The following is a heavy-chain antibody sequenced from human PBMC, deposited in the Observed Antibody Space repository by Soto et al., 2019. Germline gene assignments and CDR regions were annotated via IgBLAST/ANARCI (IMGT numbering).Heavy chain of an antibody. CDR2: IKQDGSEK. CDR1: GFTFSSYW. Sequence: PGGSLRLSCAASGFTFSSYWMSWVRQAPGKGLEWVANIKQDGSEKYYVDSVKGRLTISRDNAKNSLYLQMNSLRAEDMAVYYCARDYYYYDSSGYAGWWFDPWGQGTLVTVSS. J-gene: IGHJ5*02. V-gene: IGHV3-7*01. D-gene: IGHD3-22*01. CDR3: ARDYYYYDSSGYAGWWFDP.